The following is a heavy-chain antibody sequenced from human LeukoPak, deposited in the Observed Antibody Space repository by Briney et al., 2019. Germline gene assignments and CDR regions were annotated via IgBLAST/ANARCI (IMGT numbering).Heavy chain of an antibody. CDR3: AKFLGVVGATPPRYFDY. V-gene: IGHV3-23*01. D-gene: IGHD1-26*01. Sequence: GGSLRLSCAASGFTFSSYAMSWVRQAPGKGLEWVSAISGSGGSTYYADSAKGRFTISRDNSKNTLYLQMNSLRAEDTAVYYCAKFLGVVGATPPRYFDYWGQGTLVTVSS. CDR1: GFTFSSYA. CDR2: ISGSGGST. J-gene: IGHJ4*02.